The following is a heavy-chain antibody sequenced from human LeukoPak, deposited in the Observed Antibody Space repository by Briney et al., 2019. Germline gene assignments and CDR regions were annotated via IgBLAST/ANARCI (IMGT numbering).Heavy chain of an antibody. CDR2: ISAYNGNT. CDR1: GYTFTRYA. CDR3: ARDRPDTAMVTISRIGYYYYGMDV. D-gene: IGHD5-18*01. V-gene: IGHV1-18*01. J-gene: IGHJ6*02. Sequence: ASVKVSCKASGYTFTRYAMHWVRQAPGQRLEWMGWISAYNGNTNYAQKLQGRVTMTTDTSTSTAYMELRSLRSDDTAVYYCARDRPDTAMVTISRIGYYYYGMDVWGQGTTVTVSS.